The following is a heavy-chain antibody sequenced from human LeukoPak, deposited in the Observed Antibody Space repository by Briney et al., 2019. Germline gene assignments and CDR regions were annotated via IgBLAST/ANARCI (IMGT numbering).Heavy chain of an antibody. CDR3: ATDRGYSTFDY. CDR1: GSTFGRHA. CDR2: ISSVGRTT. D-gene: IGHD6-13*01. J-gene: IGHJ4*02. Sequence: GGFLRLSCAASGSTFGRHAMSWVRQAPGKGLEWVSGISSVGRTTYYSDSVKGRFTISRDNARNSLYLQMTSLRAEDTALYYCATDRGYSTFDYWGQGTLVTVSS. V-gene: IGHV3-23*01.